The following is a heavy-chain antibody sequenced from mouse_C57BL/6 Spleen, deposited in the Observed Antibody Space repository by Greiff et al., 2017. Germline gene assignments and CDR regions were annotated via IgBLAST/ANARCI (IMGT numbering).Heavy chain of an antibody. CDR1: GYTFTDYY. J-gene: IGHJ4*01. V-gene: IGHV1-26*01. CDR2: INPNNGGT. D-gene: IGHD2-3*01. CDR3: ARWGDGYPYYAMDY. Sequence: EVQLQQSGPELVKPGASVKISCKASGYTFTDYYMNWVKQSHGKSLEWIGDINPNNGGTSYNQKFKGKATLTVDKSSSTAYMELRSLTSEDSAVYYCARWGDGYPYYAMDYWGQGTSVTVSS.